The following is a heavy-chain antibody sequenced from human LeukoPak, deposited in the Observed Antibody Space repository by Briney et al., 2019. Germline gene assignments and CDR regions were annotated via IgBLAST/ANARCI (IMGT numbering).Heavy chain of an antibody. CDR2: ISYDGSNK. V-gene: IGHV3-30*18. Sequence: PGGSLRLSCAASGFTFSSYGMHWVRQAPGKGLEWVAVISYDGSNKYYADSVKGRFTISRDNSKNTLYLQMNSLRAEDTAVYYCAKDRGHSGSYSFIDYWGQGTLVTVSS. J-gene: IGHJ4*02. CDR1: GFTFSSYG. D-gene: IGHD1-26*01. CDR3: AKDRGHSGSYSFIDY.